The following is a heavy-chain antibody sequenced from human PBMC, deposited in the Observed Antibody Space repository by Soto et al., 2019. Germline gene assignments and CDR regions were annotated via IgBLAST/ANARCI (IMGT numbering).Heavy chain of an antibody. CDR2: FWYDASAQ. CDR3: VFGSWNQYFFDH. D-gene: IGHD6-13*01. J-gene: IGHJ4*02. V-gene: IGHV3-33*08. CDR1: GFTFTSYS. Sequence: GGSLRLSCTTSGFTFTSYSMHWVRQAPGKGLEWVATFWYDASAQRYADSVKGRFTISRDPSRGTVYLLTDSLRTDDTAVYYCVFGSWNQYFFDHWGQESLVTVSS.